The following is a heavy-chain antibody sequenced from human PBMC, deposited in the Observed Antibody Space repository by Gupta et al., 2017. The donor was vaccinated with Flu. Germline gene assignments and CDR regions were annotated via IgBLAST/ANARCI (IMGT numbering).Heavy chain of an antibody. D-gene: IGHD4-17*01. CDR1: GFTFRSYA. J-gene: IGHJ3*02. Sequence: EVQLLESGGALVQPGGSLRLPCAASGFTFRSYAMSWVSQAHGKGLEWFSAISGSGGSTYYADSVKGRFTISRDNSKNTLYLQMNSLRAEDTAVYYCAKDRKYGDYGNDAFDIWGQGTMVTVSS. V-gene: IGHV3-23*01. CDR2: ISGSGGST. CDR3: AKDRKYGDYGNDAFDI.